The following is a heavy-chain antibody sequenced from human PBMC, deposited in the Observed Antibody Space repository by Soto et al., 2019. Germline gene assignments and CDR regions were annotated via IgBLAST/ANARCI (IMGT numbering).Heavy chain of an antibody. J-gene: IGHJ4*02. Sequence: VQLLESGGGLVQPGGSLRLSCAASGFTFSSYAMSWVRQAPGKGLEWVAFISYDGSNKYYADSVKGRFTISRDNSKNTLYLQMNSLRAEATAVYYCAKVDLWSGYGFDNWGQGTLVTVSS. CDR1: GFTFSSYA. CDR3: AKVDLWSGYGFDN. V-gene: IGHV3-30*18. CDR2: ISYDGSNK. D-gene: IGHD3-3*01.